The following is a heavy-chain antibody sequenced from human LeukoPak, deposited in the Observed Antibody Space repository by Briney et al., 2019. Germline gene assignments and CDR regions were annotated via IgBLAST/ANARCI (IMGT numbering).Heavy chain of an antibody. CDR2: ISSSSTI. V-gene: IGHV3-69-1*01. CDR1: GFTVSSNY. J-gene: IGHJ4*02. D-gene: IGHD4-17*01. Sequence: GGSLRLSCAASGFTVSSNYMSWVRQAPGKGLEWVSYISSSSTIYYANSVKGRFTMSRDNAKNSLYLQMNSLRDEDTAVYYCARDQYGAYAIDYWGQGTLVTVSS. CDR3: ARDQYGAYAIDY.